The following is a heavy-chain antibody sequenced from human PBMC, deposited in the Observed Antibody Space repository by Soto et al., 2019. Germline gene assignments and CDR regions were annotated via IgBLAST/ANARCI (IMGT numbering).Heavy chain of an antibody. D-gene: IGHD2-15*01. Sequence: SVKVSCKASGYTFTKYGISWVRQAPGEGLEWVGWINTSNDNKLYAQKLQGRLTLTTDTSTSTAYMDLTTLRSDDTAVYFCARDPGAASFDFCAQGTLVTVSS. J-gene: IGHJ4*02. CDR2: INTSNDNK. CDR1: GYTFTKYG. V-gene: IGHV1-18*01. CDR3: ARDPGAASFDF.